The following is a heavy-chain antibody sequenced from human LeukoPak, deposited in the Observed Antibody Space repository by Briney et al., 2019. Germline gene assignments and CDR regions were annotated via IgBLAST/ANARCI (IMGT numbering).Heavy chain of an antibody. J-gene: IGHJ4*02. CDR2: ISGSGLTT. D-gene: IGHD2-15*01. V-gene: IGHV3-23*01. Sequence: GGSLRLSCAASGFIFTNYAMSWVRQAPGKGLEWISGISGSGLTTYYIDSVKGRFTISRDKSKSTLYLQMNSLRAEDTAVYYCTKDHDLVVEVADSWGQGTLVTVSA. CDR1: GFIFTNYA. CDR3: TKDHDLVVEVADS.